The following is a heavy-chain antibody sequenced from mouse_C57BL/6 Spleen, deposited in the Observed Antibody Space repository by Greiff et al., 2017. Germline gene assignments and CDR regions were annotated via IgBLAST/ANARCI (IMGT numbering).Heavy chain of an antibody. CDR1: GYSITSGYD. CDR2: ISYSGST. Sequence: VQLKQSGPGMVKPSQSLSLTCTVTGYSITSGYDWHWIRHFPGNKLEWMGYISYSGSTNYNPSLKSRISITHDTSKNHFFLKLNSVTTEDTATYYCAREDYSNRYFDVWGTGTTVTVSS. D-gene: IGHD2-5*01. J-gene: IGHJ1*03. CDR3: AREDYSNRYFDV. V-gene: IGHV3-1*01.